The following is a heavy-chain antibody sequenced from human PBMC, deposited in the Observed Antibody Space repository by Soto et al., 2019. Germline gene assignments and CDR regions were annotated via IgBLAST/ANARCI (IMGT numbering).Heavy chain of an antibody. CDR1: GFTFSDAW. CDR3: TCLHYDILTGSKWHYFDY. Sequence: PGGSLRFSCAASGFTFSDAWMSWVRQAPGKGLEWVGRIKSETDFGTIDYAAPVKGSVTISRYHSKNTLYLQMNSLKSADTAVYYCTCLHYDILTGSKWHYFDYWSQGTLVTVSS. J-gene: IGHJ4*02. V-gene: IGHV3-15*01. D-gene: IGHD3-9*01. CDR2: IKSETDFGTI.